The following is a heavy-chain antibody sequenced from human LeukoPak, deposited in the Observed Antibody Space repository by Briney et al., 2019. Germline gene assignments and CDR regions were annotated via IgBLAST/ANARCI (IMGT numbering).Heavy chain of an antibody. J-gene: IGHJ4*02. V-gene: IGHV4-39*07. CDR2: IYYSGST. D-gene: IGHD3-3*01. CDR1: GGSISSSSYY. Sequence: SETLSLTCTVSGGSISSSSYYWGWIRQPPGKGLEWIGSIYYSGSTYYNPSLKSRVTISVDTSKNQFSLKLSSVTAADTAVYYCARSWHDFWSGYSLYFDYWGQGTLVTVSP. CDR3: ARSWHDFWSGYSLYFDY.